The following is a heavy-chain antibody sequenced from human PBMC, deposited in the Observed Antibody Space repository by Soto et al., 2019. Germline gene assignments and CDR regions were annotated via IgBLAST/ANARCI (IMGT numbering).Heavy chain of an antibody. J-gene: IGHJ4*02. CDR2: ISGNGDST. D-gene: IGHD5-12*01. Sequence: EVQLVESGGGLVQPGRSLRLSCAASGFSFSGYAMSWVRQAPGKGLQWVSVISGNGDSTYYSDSVKGRFTISRDNSNNTLYLQMNSLRAEDTALYYCAKVRGYSGYGYFDYWGQGTLVTVSS. CDR3: AKVRGYSGYGYFDY. V-gene: IGHV3-23*04. CDR1: GFSFSGYA.